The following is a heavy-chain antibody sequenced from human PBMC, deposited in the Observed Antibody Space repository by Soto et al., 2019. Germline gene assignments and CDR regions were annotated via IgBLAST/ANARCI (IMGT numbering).Heavy chain of an antibody. D-gene: IGHD2-2*01. V-gene: IGHV4-34*01. CDR3: ASGVPAAIRGNWFDP. Sequence: SETLSLTCAVYGGSFSGYYWSWIRQPPGKGLEWIGEINHSGSTNYNPSLKSRVTISVDTSKNQFSLKLSSVTAADTAVYYCASGVPAAIRGNWFDPWGQGTLVTVSS. J-gene: IGHJ5*02. CDR2: INHSGST. CDR1: GGSFSGYY.